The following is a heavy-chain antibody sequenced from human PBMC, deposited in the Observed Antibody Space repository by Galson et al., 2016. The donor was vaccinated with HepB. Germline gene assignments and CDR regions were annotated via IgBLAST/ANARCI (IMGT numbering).Heavy chain of an antibody. J-gene: IGHJ6*03. CDR3: AGAGSGNYYSKDYYYHYMDV. CDR1: GFTFNTCA. Sequence: SLRLSCAASGFTFNTCAMTWVRRAPGKGLEWVSTINGIGGGTNYAASVKGRFTISRDNSKNTLYLQMNSLRGDDTAVYYCAGAGSGNYYSKDYYYHYMDVWGKGTTVTVSS. D-gene: IGHD1-26*01. CDR2: INGIGGGT. V-gene: IGHV3-23*01.